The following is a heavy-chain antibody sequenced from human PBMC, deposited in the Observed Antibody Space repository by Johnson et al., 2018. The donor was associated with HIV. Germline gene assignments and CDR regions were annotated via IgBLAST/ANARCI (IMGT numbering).Heavy chain of an antibody. V-gene: IGHV3-66*01. Sequence: EVHLVESGGGAVQPGRSLRLSCAASGFTVSSNYMSWVRQAPGKGLEWVSVIYSGGSTYYADSVKGRFTISRDNSKNTLYLQMNSLRAEDTAVYYCAILTDRISAFDIWGQGTMVTVSS. J-gene: IGHJ3*02. CDR1: GFTVSSNY. D-gene: IGHD1-14*01. CDR3: AILTDRISAFDI. CDR2: IYSGGST.